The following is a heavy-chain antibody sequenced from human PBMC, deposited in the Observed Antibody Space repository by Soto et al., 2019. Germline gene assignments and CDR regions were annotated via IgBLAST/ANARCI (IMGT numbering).Heavy chain of an antibody. CDR1: GGSISSYY. CDR3: ARGGWAELPDVARKTTGFDA. J-gene: IGHJ5*02. D-gene: IGHD1-26*01. CDR2: TYYSRST. V-gene: IGHV4-59*01. Sequence: PSETLSLTCTVSGGSISSYYWSWIRQPPGKGLEWIGYTYYSRSTNYNPSLKSRVTISVDTSKNQFSLKLSSATAADTAVYYCARGGWAELPDVARKTTGFDAWGQGTLVTVSS.